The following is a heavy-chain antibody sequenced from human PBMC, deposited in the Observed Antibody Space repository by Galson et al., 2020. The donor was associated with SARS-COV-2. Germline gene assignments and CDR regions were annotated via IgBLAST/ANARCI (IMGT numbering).Heavy chain of an antibody. CDR2: IWFDGRDE. CDR1: GFVFSTFG. V-gene: IGHV3-33*01. D-gene: IGHD2-2*01. J-gene: IGHJ5*02. Sequence: GGSLRLSCAASGFVFSTFGMHWVRQAPGKGLEWVAFIWFDGRDEYYADSVKGRFTVSRDNSKNTLYLQMNSLRDDDSAVYYCVRDRYCTSTTCHNWFDPWGQGTLVTVSS. CDR3: VRDRYCTSTTCHNWFDP.